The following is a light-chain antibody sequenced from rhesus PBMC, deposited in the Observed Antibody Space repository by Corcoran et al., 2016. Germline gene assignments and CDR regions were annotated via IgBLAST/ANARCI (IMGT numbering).Light chain of an antibody. CDR1: QSLLSSNGYNY. V-gene: IGKV2-60*01. CDR3: MQSIQTPFT. J-gene: IGKJ3*01. Sequence: DIVMTQTPLSLPVTLGEPASISCRSSQSLLSSNGYNYLNWYLQKTGQSLQLVVYYGSNRASGVPDRFMGKGSSTDFTLKISRVEAENVRVYYCMQSIQTPFTFRPETKLDIK. CDR2: YGS.